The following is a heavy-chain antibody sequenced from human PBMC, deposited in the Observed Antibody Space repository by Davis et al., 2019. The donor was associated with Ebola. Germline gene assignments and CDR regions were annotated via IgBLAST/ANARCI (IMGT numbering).Heavy chain of an antibody. V-gene: IGHV1-18*01. CDR1: GRTFSSYA. CDR3: ARGGTYYYDSSGYYGVGYYFDY. Sequence: ASVKVSCKASGRTFSSYAISWVRQAPGQGLEWMGWISAYNGNTNYAQKLQGRVTMTTDTSTSTAYMELRSLRSDDTAVYYCARGGTYYYDSSGYYGVGYYFDYWGQGTLVTVSS. D-gene: IGHD3-22*01. CDR2: ISAYNGNT. J-gene: IGHJ4*02.